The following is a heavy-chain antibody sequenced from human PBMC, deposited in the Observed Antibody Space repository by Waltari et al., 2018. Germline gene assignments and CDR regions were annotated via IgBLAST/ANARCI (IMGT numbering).Heavy chain of an antibody. J-gene: IGHJ4*02. D-gene: IGHD2-21*02. CDR1: GGSISSTTYY. CDR2: IHYSGNT. V-gene: IGHV4-39*07. Sequence: LQLQEPGPRLVRPLETLSLTCTVSGGSISSTTYYWAWIRQNLGKGLEWIGYIHYSGNTYYTPSLRSRVTISVDTSKNQFSLNLRSVTAADTAVYYCARRVVTTGGVDYWGQGTLVTVSS. CDR3: ARRVVTTGGVDY.